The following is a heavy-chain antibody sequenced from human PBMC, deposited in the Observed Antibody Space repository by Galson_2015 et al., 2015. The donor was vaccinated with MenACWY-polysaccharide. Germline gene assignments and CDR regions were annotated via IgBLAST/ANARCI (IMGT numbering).Heavy chain of an antibody. CDR2: INHGGSDR. Sequence: SLRLSCAASGFTLSMYWMSWVRQAPGKGLEWVANINHGGSDRFYVDSVKGRFTISRDNTKRSLYLQMNSLRADDTGVYFCARDGFPSSSAAFDYWGHGSLVTVSS. V-gene: IGHV3-7*01. CDR3: ARDGFPSSSAAFDY. J-gene: IGHJ4*01. D-gene: IGHD6-6*01. CDR1: GFTLSMYW.